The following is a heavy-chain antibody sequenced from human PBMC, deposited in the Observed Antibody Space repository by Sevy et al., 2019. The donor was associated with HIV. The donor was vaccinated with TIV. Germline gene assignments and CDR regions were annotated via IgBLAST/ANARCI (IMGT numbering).Heavy chain of an antibody. CDR3: AKDWYYYDSSGYYYYPYFDY. V-gene: IGHV3-23*01. D-gene: IGHD3-22*01. Sequence: GGSLRLSCAASGFTFSSYAMSWVRQAPGKGLEWVSAISGSGGSTYYADSVKGRFTISRDNSKNTLYLQMNSLRVEDTAVYYCAKDWYYYDSSGYYYYPYFDYWGQGTLVTVSS. CDR2: ISGSGGST. CDR1: GFTFSSYA. J-gene: IGHJ4*02.